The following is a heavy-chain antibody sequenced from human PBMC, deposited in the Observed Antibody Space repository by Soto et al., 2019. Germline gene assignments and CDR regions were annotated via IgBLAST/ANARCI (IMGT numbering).Heavy chain of an antibody. D-gene: IGHD6-13*01. CDR1: GFTFSSYG. CDR2: ISYDGSNR. V-gene: IGHV3-30*18. CDR3: AKEGLPGGIAAADLHDY. Sequence: QVQLVESGGGVVQPGRSLRLSCAASGFTFSSYGMHWVRQAPGKGLEWVAVISYDGSNRYYADSVKGRFTISRDNSKNTLYLQMNSLRAEDTAVYYWAKEGLPGGIAAADLHDYWGQGTLVTVSS. J-gene: IGHJ4*02.